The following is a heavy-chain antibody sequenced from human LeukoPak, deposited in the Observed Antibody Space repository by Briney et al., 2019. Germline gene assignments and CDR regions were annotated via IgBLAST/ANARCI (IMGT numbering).Heavy chain of an antibody. CDR3: ARTGGNYDSSGYLDY. D-gene: IGHD3-22*01. CDR1: GGSISSSSYY. CDR2: IYYGGST. V-gene: IGHV4-39*01. Sequence: PSETLSLTCTVSGGSISSSSYYWGWIRQPPGKGLEWIGSIYYGGSTYYNPSLKSRVTISVDTSKNQFSLKLSSVTAADTAVYYCARTGGNYDSSGYLDYWGQGTLVTVSS. J-gene: IGHJ4*02.